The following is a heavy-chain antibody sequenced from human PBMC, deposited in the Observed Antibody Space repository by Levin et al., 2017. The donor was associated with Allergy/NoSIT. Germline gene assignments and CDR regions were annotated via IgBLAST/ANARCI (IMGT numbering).Heavy chain of an antibody. Sequence: GGSLRLSCAASGFTFSDHYMDWVRQAPGKGLEWIGRSRNKANSYSTEYAASVRGRFTVSRDDSKNSLYLQMNSLKTEDTAVYYCARASFTVTTRPNYYYYGMDVWGQGTTVTVSS. CDR2: SRNKANSYST. V-gene: IGHV3-72*01. CDR3: ARASFTVTTRPNYYYYGMDV. J-gene: IGHJ6*02. CDR1: GFTFSDHY. D-gene: IGHD4-17*01.